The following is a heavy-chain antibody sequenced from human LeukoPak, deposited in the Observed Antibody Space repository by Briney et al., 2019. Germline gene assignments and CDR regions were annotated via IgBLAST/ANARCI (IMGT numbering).Heavy chain of an antibody. CDR3: AKGSIWSFDY. Sequence: GGSLSLTGAATGWTFTTYSMTCGRQAPGKGLEWVSGISTGGGSTNYADSVKRRFTISRDNSKNTLFLQMNSLRAEDTALYYCAKGSIWSFDYWG. CDR2: ISTGGGST. V-gene: IGHV3-23*01. J-gene: IGHJ4*01. CDR1: GWTFTTYS. D-gene: IGHD2/OR15-2a*01.